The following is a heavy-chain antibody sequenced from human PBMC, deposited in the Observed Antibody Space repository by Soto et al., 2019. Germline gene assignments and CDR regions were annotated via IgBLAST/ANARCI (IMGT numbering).Heavy chain of an antibody. J-gene: IGHJ4*02. Sequence: SETLSLTCAVYGGSFSGYYWSWIRQPLGKGLEWIGEINHSGSTNYNPSLKSRVTISVDTSKNQFSLKLSSVTAADTAVYYCARGGGALDYWGQGTLVTVSS. CDR2: INHSGST. D-gene: IGHD3-10*01. V-gene: IGHV4-34*01. CDR3: ARGGGALDY. CDR1: GGSFSGYY.